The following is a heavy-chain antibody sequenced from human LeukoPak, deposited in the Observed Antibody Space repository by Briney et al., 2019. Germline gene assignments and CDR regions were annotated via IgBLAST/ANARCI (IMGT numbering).Heavy chain of an antibody. V-gene: IGHV3-43*02. CDR3: AKGVRSGTYYNCFDP. J-gene: IGHJ5*02. CDR1: GFTLDDYA. Sequence: AGGSLRLSCVASGFTLDDYALDWVRQAPGKGLEWISLISGDGDNTYYADSVKGRFTISRDNSKNSLYLQMSSLRAEDTALYYCAKGVRSGTYYNCFDPWGQGTLVTVSS. CDR2: ISGDGDNT. D-gene: IGHD1-26*01.